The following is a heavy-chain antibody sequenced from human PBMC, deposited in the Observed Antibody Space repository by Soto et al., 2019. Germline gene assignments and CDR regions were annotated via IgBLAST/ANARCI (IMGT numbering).Heavy chain of an antibody. CDR2: INAANGDT. J-gene: IGHJ5*02. D-gene: IGHD6-13*01. CDR1: GYTFTSYG. Sequence: AASVKVSCKASGYTFTSYGIHWVRQAPGQRLEWMGWINAANGDTKYSPKLQGRVTITRDTSASTAYMELSSLRSEDTAVYYCVRRHVSATGIDWFDPWGQGTLVTVSS. CDR3: VRRHVSATGIDWFDP. V-gene: IGHV1-3*01.